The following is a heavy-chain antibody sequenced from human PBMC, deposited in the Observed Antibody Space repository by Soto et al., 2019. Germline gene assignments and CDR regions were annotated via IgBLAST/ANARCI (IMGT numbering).Heavy chain of an antibody. D-gene: IGHD2-15*01. CDR3: ARGFYFASANTRVGIVD. V-gene: IGHV4-4*01. J-gene: IGHJ4*02. Sequence: QVHLQESRPGLVKPSETLPLTCAVYNDSISTSNWWICVRQTPGRGLEWIGEIYHKGTINYNPSFQSRVTISMDKSKNQFSLEVISVTAADTAVYCCARGFYFASANTRVGIVDWGQGTQVTVSS. CDR2: IYHKGTI. CDR1: NDSISTSNW.